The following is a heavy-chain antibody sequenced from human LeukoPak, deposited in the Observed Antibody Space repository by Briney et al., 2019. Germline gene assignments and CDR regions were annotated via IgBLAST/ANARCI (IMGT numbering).Heavy chain of an antibody. V-gene: IGHV1-8*02. CDR1: GYTFTSYD. J-gene: IGHJ3*02. CDR3: ARDLWFGEPGAFDI. D-gene: IGHD3-10*01. Sequence: GASVKVSCKASGYTFTSYDINWVRQATGQGLEWMGWMNPNSGNTGYAQKFQGRVTMTRNTSISTAYMELSSLRAEDTAVYYCARDLWFGEPGAFDIWGQGTMVTVSS. CDR2: MNPNSGNT.